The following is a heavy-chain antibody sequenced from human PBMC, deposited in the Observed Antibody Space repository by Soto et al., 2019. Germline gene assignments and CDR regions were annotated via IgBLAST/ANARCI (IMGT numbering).Heavy chain of an antibody. J-gene: IGHJ6*02. Sequence: QVQLVESGGGVVQPGRSLRLSCAASGFTFSSYGMHWVRQAPGKGLEWVAVISYDGSNKYYADSVKGRFTISRDNSKNTLYLQMNSMRAEDTAVYYCAKPGCGWSRFGDGMDVWGQGTTVTVSS. D-gene: IGHD6-19*01. V-gene: IGHV3-30*18. CDR3: AKPGCGWSRFGDGMDV. CDR1: GFTFSSYG. CDR2: ISYDGSNK.